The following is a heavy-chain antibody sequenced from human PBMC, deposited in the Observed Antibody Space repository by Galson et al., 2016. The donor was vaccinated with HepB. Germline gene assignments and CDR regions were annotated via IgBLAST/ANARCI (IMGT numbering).Heavy chain of an antibody. CDR3: ARVMDCSGGRCYSWNFAFDI. D-gene: IGHD2-15*01. V-gene: IGHV1-8*01. CDR2: MNPNSGNT. Sequence: SVKVSCKASGYTFTSYDINWVRQATGQGLEWMGWMNPNSGNTGYAQKFQGRVTMTMNTSISTAYMELSSLRSEDTAVYYCARVMDCSGGRCYSWNFAFDIWGQGTMVTVSS. CDR1: GYTFTSYD. J-gene: IGHJ3*02.